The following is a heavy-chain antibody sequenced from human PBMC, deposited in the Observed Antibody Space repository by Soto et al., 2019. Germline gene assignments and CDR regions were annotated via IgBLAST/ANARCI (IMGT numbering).Heavy chain of an antibody. D-gene: IGHD6-19*01. CDR3: TTEFGFSSGQNDN. V-gene: IGHV3-15*07. CDR1: GFSFNTAW. Sequence: GGSLRLSCAGYGFSFNTAWLTWVRQAPGKGPEWVARLKGKSAGGTTDYAAPVTGRFTISSDDSKNTLYLQMNNLKIEDTAVYYCTTEFGFSSGQNDNWGQGT. J-gene: IGHJ4*02. CDR2: LKGKSAGGTT.